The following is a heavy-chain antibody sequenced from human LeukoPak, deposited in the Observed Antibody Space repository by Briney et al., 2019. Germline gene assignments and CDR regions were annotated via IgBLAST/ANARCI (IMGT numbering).Heavy chain of an antibody. CDR1: GFTFSSYW. D-gene: IGHD2-15*01. J-gene: IGHJ4*02. V-gene: IGHV3-74*01. CDR3: ARDQLYCSGGICYFDY. Sequence: GGSLGLSCAASGFTFSSYWMHWVRQAPGKGLVWVSRVSSDGRSTSSADSVKGRFSISRDNAKNTLYMQMNGLRTEDTAVYYCARDQLYCSGGICYFDYWGQGTLVTVSS. CDR2: VSSDGRST.